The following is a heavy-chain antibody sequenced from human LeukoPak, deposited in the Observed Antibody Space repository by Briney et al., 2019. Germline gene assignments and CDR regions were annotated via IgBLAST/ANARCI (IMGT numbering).Heavy chain of an antibody. CDR3: AREMESLANGFDI. J-gene: IGHJ3*02. D-gene: IGHD3-3*01. Sequence: SVKVSCTASGDTFYNYPISWVRQAPGQGLEWMGHIILLFGSTHYAQNFHGRLTISADESTRTAFMELSSLRSEDTALYYCAREMESLANGFDIWGQGTMVTVSS. V-gene: IGHV1-69*13. CDR1: GDTFYNYP. CDR2: IILLFGST.